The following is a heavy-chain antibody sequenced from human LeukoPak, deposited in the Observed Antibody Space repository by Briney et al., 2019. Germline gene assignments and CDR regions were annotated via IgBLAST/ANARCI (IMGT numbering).Heavy chain of an antibody. V-gene: IGHV4-61*02. J-gene: IGHJ5*02. D-gene: IGHD2-2*01. CDR3: ARDGPFVVPAVS. Sequence: SQTLSLTCTVSGGSISSGTYYWSWIRQPAGKGLEWIGRISTSGSTNYNPSLKSRVTISLDTSKNQFSLKLSSVTAADTAVYYCARDGPFVVPAVSWGQGTLVTVSS. CDR1: GGSISSGTYY. CDR2: ISTSGST.